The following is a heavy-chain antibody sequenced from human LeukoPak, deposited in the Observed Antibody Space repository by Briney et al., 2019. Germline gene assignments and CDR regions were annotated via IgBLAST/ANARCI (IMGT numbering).Heavy chain of an antibody. Sequence: SETLSLTCAVYGGSFSGYYWSWIRQPPGKGLEWIGEINHCGSTNYNPSLKSRVTISVDTSKNQFSLKLSSVTAADTAVYYCARGRLVVPAAMSEVYYYYYGMDVWGKGTTVTVSS. V-gene: IGHV4-34*01. CDR2: INHCGST. J-gene: IGHJ6*04. D-gene: IGHD2-2*01. CDR3: ARGRLVVPAAMSEVYYYYYGMDV. CDR1: GGSFSGYY.